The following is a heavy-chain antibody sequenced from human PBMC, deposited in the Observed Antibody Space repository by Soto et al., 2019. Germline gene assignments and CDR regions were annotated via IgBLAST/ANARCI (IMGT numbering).Heavy chain of an antibody. CDR2: IYDGGTT. D-gene: IGHD7-27*01. J-gene: IGHJ4*02. CDR3: ARGPSGDKIDY. V-gene: IGHV4-30-4*01. Sequence: QVQLQESGPRLVSPSQTLSLTCTVSGGSISSAAYCWSWIRQSPDKGLEWIGHIYDGGTTYSSPSLKGRVPISAATSETQFSLKLSSVSAADTAVYYCARGPSGDKIDYWGQGIQVTVSS. CDR1: GGSISSAAYC.